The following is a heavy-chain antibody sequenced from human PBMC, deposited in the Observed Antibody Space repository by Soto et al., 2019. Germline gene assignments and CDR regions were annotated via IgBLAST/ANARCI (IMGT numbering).Heavy chain of an antibody. CDR2: TYYRSKWYN. J-gene: IGHJ6*04. V-gene: IGHV6-1*01. CDR3: FGSYATNSYYYYGMDV. Sequence: QTLSLTCAISGDSVSSNSAAWNWIRQSPSRGLEWLGRTYYRSKWYNDYAVSVKSRITINPDTSKNQFSLQLNSVTPEDTAVYYCFGSYATNSYYYYGMDVWGKGTTVTVSS. D-gene: IGHD2-2*01. CDR1: GDSVSSNSAA.